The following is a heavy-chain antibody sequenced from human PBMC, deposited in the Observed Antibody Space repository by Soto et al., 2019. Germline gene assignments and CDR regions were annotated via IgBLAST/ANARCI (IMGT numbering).Heavy chain of an antibody. V-gene: IGHV3-23*01. D-gene: IGHD3-22*01. CDR1: GFTFSSYA. J-gene: IGHJ4*02. Sequence: GSLRLSCAASGFTFSSYAMSWVRQAPGKGLEWVSAISGSGGSTYYADSVKGRFTISRDNSKNTLYLQMNSLRAEDTAVYYCAKGSYDSSGYCYFDYWGQGTLVTVSS. CDR3: AKGSYDSSGYCYFDY. CDR2: ISGSGGST.